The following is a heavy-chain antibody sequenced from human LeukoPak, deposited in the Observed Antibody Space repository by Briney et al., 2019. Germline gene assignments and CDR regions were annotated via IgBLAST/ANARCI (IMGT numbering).Heavy chain of an antibody. D-gene: IGHD3-22*01. J-gene: IGHJ3*02. CDR2: ISAYNGNT. CDR1: GYTFTSYG. V-gene: IGHV1-18*01. CDR3: ARDQDYYDCSGYYPPDAFDI. Sequence: ASVKVSCKASGYTFTSYGISWVRQAPGQGLEWMGWISAYNGNTNYAQKLQGRVTMTTDTSTSTAYMELRSLRSDDTAVYYCARDQDYYDCSGYYPPDAFDIWGQGTMVTVSS.